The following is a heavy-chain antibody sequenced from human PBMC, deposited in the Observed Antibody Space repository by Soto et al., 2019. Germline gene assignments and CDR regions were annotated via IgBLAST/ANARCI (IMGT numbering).Heavy chain of an antibody. CDR1: GFTFSSYW. J-gene: IGHJ4*02. D-gene: IGHD4-17*01. CDR2: IWYDGSNK. Sequence: GGSLRLSCAASGFTFSSYWMHWVRQAPGKGLEWVAVIWYDGSNKYYADSVKGRFTISRDNSKNTLYLQMNSLRAEDTAVYYCARVPTVTPVFFDYWGQGTLVTVSS. CDR3: ARVPTVTPVFFDY. V-gene: IGHV3-33*08.